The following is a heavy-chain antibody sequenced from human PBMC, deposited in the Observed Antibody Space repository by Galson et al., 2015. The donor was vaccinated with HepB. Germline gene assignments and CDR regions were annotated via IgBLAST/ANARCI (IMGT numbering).Heavy chain of an antibody. CDR1: GYSFISDW. CDR3: ARHRASHTGFNSYTFDI. V-gene: IGHV5-10-1*01. J-gene: IGHJ3*02. Sequence: QSGAEVKKPGESLKISCKGFGYSFISDWITWVRQTPGKGLEWMGRIDPTDSFAYYSPSFQGHVTFSADSSISTAYLQWSSLQASDTAVYYCARHRASHTGFNSYTFDIWGQGTMVTVSS. D-gene: IGHD5-24*01. CDR2: IDPTDSFA.